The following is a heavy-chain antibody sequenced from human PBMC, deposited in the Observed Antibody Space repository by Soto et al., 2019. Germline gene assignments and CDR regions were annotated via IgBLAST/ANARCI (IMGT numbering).Heavy chain of an antibody. J-gene: IGHJ4*02. Sequence: GESLKISCRGSGYDFNTNWFGWVRQLPGRGLEWVGIMYPGDSDTRLHPSLQGHVTLSADVTVSTAFLQWRTLKTSDSGMYFCARLPRDRNKTSCCYADHWVQGTSVTVSS. CDR1: GYDFNTNW. D-gene: IGHD3-22*01. CDR2: MYPGDSDT. CDR3: ARLPRDRNKTSCCYADH. V-gene: IGHV5-51*01.